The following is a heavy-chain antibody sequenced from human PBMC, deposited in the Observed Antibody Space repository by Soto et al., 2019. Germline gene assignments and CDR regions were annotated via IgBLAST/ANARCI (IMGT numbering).Heavy chain of an antibody. Sequence: GGSLRLSCAASGFTFSDYYMSWIRQAPGKGLEWVSYISSSGSTIYYADSVKGRFTISRDNAKNSLHLQMNSLRAEDTAVYYCTRDASRDSSARGWFDPWGPGTLVTVSS. CDR1: GFTFSDYY. CDR2: ISSSGSTI. J-gene: IGHJ5*02. D-gene: IGHD6-13*01. V-gene: IGHV3-11*04. CDR3: TRDASRDSSARGWFDP.